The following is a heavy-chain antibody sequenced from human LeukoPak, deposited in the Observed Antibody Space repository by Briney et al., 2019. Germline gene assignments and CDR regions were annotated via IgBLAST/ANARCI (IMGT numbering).Heavy chain of an antibody. V-gene: IGHV4-39*01. CDR3: ARHSPSCTTYYFDY. D-gene: IGHD1-1*01. J-gene: IGHJ4*02. CDR1: GGSMSSSSYY. CDR2: IYYSGST. Sequence: SETLSLTCTVSGGSMSSSSYYGGWIRQPPGKGLEWIGSIYYSGSTYYNPSLKSRVTISVDTSKNQFSLKLSSVTAADTAVYYCARHSPSCTTYYFDYWGQGTLVTVSS.